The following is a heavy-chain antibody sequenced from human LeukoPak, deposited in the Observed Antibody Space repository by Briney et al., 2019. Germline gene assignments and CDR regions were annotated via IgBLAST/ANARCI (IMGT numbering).Heavy chain of an antibody. V-gene: IGHV4-34*01. D-gene: IGHD6-19*01. CDR3: ARRAWGQWLKSGLYNWFDP. Sequence: PSETLSLTCAVYGGSFSGYYWSWIRQPPGKGLEWIGEINHSGSTNYNPSLKSRVTISVDTSKNQFSLKLSSVTAADTAVYYCARRAWGQWLKSGLYNWFDPWGQGTLVTVSS. J-gene: IGHJ5*02. CDR1: GGSFSGYY. CDR2: INHSGST.